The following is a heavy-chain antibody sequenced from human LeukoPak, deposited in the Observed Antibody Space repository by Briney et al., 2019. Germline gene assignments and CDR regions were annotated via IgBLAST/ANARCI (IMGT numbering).Heavy chain of an antibody. D-gene: IGHD3-3*01. CDR1: GYTFSSYG. J-gene: IGHJ4*02. V-gene: IGHV1-8*03. CDR3: ARGITIFGVVIMAY. CDR2: MNPNSGNT. Sequence: ASVKVSCKTSGYTFSSYGISWVRQAPGQGLEWMGWMNPNSGNTGYAQKFQGRVTITRNTSISTAYMELSSLRSEDTAVYYCARGITIFGVVIMAYWGQGTLVTVSS.